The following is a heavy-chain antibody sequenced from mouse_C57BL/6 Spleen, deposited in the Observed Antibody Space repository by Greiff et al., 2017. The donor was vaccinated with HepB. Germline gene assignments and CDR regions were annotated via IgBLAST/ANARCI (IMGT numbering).Heavy chain of an antibody. D-gene: IGHD3-1*01. CDR3: ARSSEYFDV. CDR1: GYTFTDYY. V-gene: IGHV1-26*01. Sequence: EVQLQQSGPELVKPGASVKISCKASGYTFTDYYMNWVKQSHGKSLEWIGDINPNNGGTSYNQKFKGKATLTVDKSSSTAYMELRRLTSEDSAVYYCARSSEYFDVWGTGTTVTVSS. CDR2: INPNNGGT. J-gene: IGHJ1*03.